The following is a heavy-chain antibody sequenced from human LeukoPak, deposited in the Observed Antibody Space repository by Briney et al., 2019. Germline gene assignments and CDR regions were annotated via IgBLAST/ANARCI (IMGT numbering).Heavy chain of an antibody. D-gene: IGHD5-18*01. CDR2: IYYSGST. Sequence: SETLSLTCTVSGGSVSSGSYYWSWIRQPPGKGLERIGYIYYSGSTNYNPSLKSRVTISVDTSKNQFSLKLSSVTAADTAVYYCARNAGYSYGYTPEGNWFDPWGQGTLVTVSS. CDR1: GGSVSSGSYY. J-gene: IGHJ5*02. CDR3: ARNAGYSYGYTPEGNWFDP. V-gene: IGHV4-61*01.